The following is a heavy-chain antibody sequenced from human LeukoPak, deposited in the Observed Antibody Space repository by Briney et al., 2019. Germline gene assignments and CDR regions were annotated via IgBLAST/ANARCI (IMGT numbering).Heavy chain of an antibody. J-gene: IGHJ6*03. CDR1: GYTFTGYY. CDR3: ARDFVDILVVPAATDYYYYYMDV. Sequence: ASVKVSCKASGYTFTGYYMHWVRQAPGQGLEWMGWINPNSGGTNYAQKFQGRVTMTRDTSISTAYMELSRLRSDDTAVYYCARDFVDILVVPAATDYYYYYMDVWGKGTTVTVSS. V-gene: IGHV1-2*02. D-gene: IGHD2-2*03. CDR2: INPNSGGT.